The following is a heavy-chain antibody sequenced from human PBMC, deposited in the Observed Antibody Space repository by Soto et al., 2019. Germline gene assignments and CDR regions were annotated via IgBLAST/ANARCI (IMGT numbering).Heavy chain of an antibody. D-gene: IGHD6-25*01. CDR3: TTDRIWYSSEDY. CDR1: GFTFSNAW. Sequence: GGSLRLSCAASGFTFSNAWMSWVRQAPGKGLEWVGRIKSKTDGGTTDYAAPVKGRFTISRDDSKNTLYLQMNSLKTEDTAVYYCTTDRIWYSSEDYWGQGTLVTVSS. V-gene: IGHV3-15*01. J-gene: IGHJ4*02. CDR2: IKSKTDGGTT.